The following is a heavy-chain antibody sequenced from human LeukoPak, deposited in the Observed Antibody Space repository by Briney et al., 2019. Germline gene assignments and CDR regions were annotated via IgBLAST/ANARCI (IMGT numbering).Heavy chain of an antibody. J-gene: IGHJ4*02. Sequence: SETLSLTCAVYGGSFSGYYWSWIRQPPGKGLEWIGSIYYSGSTYYNPSLKSRVTISVDTSKNQFSLKLSSVTAADTAVYYCARRKRAAANFDYWGQGTLVTVSS. CDR3: ARRKRAAANFDY. D-gene: IGHD6-13*01. V-gene: IGHV4-34*01. CDR2: IYYSGST. CDR1: GGSFSGYY.